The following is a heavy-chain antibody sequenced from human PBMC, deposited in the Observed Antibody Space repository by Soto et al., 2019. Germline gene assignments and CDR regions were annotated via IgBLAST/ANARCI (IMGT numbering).Heavy chain of an antibody. J-gene: IGHJ3*01. Sequence: DSEKIACKGSAYTLSRYVLHGAGPATRQRLEWMGWINAGNGNTKYSQKFQGRVTITRDTSASTAYMELSSLRSEDTAVYYCARGHKYYYGSGTPVGGFCGQGTMVTVSS. D-gene: IGHD3-10*01. CDR2: INAGNGNT. V-gene: IGHV1-3*01. CDR3: ARGHKYYYGSGTPVGGF. CDR1: AYTLSRYV.